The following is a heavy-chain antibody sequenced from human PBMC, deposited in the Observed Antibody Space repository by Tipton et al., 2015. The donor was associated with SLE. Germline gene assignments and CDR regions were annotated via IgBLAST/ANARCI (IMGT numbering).Heavy chain of an antibody. Sequence: TLSLTCTVSGGSISSGGYYWSWIRQHPGKGLEWIGYIYYSGSTYYNPSLKSRVTMSVDTSKNQFSLKLSSVTAADTAVYYCARGRAWGYRGKAAFDIWGQGTMVTVSS. CDR2: IYYSGST. J-gene: IGHJ3*02. CDR1: GGSISSGGYY. CDR3: ARGRAWGYRGKAAFDI. V-gene: IGHV4-31*03. D-gene: IGHD3-10*01.